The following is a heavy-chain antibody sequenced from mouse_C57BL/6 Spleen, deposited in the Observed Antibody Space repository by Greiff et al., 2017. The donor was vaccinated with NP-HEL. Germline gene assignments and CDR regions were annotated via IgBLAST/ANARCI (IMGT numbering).Heavy chain of an antibody. V-gene: IGHV1-50*01. D-gene: IGHD4-1*01. CDR1: GYTFTSYW. CDR2: IDPSASYT. J-gene: IGHJ3*01. Sequence: QVQLQQPGAELVKPGASVKLSCKASGYTFTSYWMQWVKQRPGQGLEWIGEIDPSASYTNYNQKFKGKATLTVDKSSSTAYMQLSSLTSEDSAVYYCAIQNWAWFAYWGQGTLVTVSA. CDR3: AIQNWAWFAY.